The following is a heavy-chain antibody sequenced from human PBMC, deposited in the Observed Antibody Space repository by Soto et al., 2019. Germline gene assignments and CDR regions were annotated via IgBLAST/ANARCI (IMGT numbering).Heavy chain of an antibody. V-gene: IGHV3-30*18. Sequence: SGGSLRLSCAASGFTFSSYGMHWVRQAPGKGLEWVAVISYDGSNKYYADSVKGRFTISRDNSKNTLYLQMNSLRAEDTAVYYCANDPGYYGMDVWGQGTTVTAP. J-gene: IGHJ6*02. CDR3: ANDPGYYGMDV. CDR2: ISYDGSNK. CDR1: GFTFSSYG.